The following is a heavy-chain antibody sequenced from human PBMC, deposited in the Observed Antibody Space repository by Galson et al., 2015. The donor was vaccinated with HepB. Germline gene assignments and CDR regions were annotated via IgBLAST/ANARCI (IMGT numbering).Heavy chain of an antibody. J-gene: IGHJ4*02. V-gene: IGHV3-74*01. CDR2: VSDDGSST. CDR3: TRDAPYYGTGNNFFDF. D-gene: IGHD3-10*01. CDR1: GFLFSNYW. Sequence: SLRLSCAASGFLFSNYWMHWVRQRPGKGLVWVAGVSDDGSSTTYADSVKGRITISRDNAKKTVYLQMNSLRDEDTAVYYCTRDAPYYGTGNNFFDFWGQGTLVTVSS.